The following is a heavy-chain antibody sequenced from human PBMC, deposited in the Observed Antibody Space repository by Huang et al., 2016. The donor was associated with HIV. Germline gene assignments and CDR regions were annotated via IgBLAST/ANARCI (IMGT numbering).Heavy chain of an antibody. D-gene: IGHD6-13*01. CDR3: AKIPPLHANLATSGPGPVDY. CDR1: GFAFPTYG. CDR2: IRSDATDK. Sequence: QVQLVESGGGVVQPGGSLRLSCAASGFAFPTYGMHWVRQDTGKGLEWVAFIRSDATDKYYADSGKGRFTASRDNSKNTLFLHMNSLRPEDTALYYCAKIPPLHANLATSGPGPVDYWGQGTLVTVSS. J-gene: IGHJ4*02. V-gene: IGHV3-30*02.